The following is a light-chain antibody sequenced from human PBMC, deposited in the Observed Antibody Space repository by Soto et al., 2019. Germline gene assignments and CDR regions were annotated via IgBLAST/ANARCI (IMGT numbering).Light chain of an antibody. CDR3: SSYAGSYTLV. Sequence: QSALTQPRSVSGSPGQSVTISCTGTRNDVGGYNFVSWYQQHPGKVPKLFIYDVIRRPSGVPARFSGSKSGNRASLTISGLQAEDEADYYCSSYAGSYTLVFGGGTKLTVL. CDR1: RNDVGGYNF. J-gene: IGLJ2*01. V-gene: IGLV2-11*01. CDR2: DVI.